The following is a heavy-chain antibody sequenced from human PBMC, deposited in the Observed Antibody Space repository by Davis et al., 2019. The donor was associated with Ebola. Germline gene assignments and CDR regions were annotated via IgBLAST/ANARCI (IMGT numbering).Heavy chain of an antibody. D-gene: IGHD2-21*02. J-gene: IGHJ4*02. CDR1: GYTFTSYG. V-gene: IGHV1-18*01. Sequence: SVNVSCKASGYTFTSYGISWVRQAPGQGLEWMGWISAYNGNTNYAQKLQGRVTMTTDTSTSTAYMELSSLRSEDTAVYYCARGESYCGGDCYADYWGQGTLVTVSS. CDR2: ISAYNGNT. CDR3: ARGESYCGGDCYADY.